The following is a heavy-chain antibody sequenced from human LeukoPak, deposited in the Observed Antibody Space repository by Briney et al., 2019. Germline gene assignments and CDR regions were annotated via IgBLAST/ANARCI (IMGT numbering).Heavy chain of an antibody. CDR3: ARFCCSGGSFNYYYYGMDV. D-gene: IGHD2-15*01. J-gene: IGHJ6*02. CDR2: INWNGGST. CDR1: GFTFSSYT. V-gene: IGHV3-20*04. Sequence: CPGGSLRLSCAASGFTFSSYTMNWVRQAPGKGLEWVSGINWNGGSTGYADSVKGRFTISRDNAKNSLYLQMNSLRAEDTALYYCARFCCSGGSFNYYYYGMDVWGQGTTVTVSS.